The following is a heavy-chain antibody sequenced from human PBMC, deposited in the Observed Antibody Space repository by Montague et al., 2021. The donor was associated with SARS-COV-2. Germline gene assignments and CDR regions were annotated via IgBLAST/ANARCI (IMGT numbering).Heavy chain of an antibody. D-gene: IGHD3-9*01. CDR1: GGSISHYY. CDR2: IYSSGGT. Sequence: SETRSLTCAVSGGSISHYYWSWIRQPPGKGLEWIGYIYSSGGTNYNPSLKSRDTLSLDAAKNHFSLRLSSVTAADTAVYYCARAQLGYDILTGYSPKYGMDVWGQGTTVTVSS. V-gene: IGHV4-59*01. J-gene: IGHJ6*02. CDR3: ARAQLGYDILTGYSPKYGMDV.